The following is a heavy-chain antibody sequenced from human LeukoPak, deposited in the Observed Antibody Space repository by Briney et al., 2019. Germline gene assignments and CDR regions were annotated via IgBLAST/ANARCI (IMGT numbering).Heavy chain of an antibody. V-gene: IGHV1-3*01. Sequence: GASVKVSCKASGYTFTSYAMHWVRQAPGQRLEWMGWINAGNGNTEYSQKFQGRVTITRDTSASTAHMELSSLRSEDTAVYYCARGGYSGYEIAAAWDHLLYFQHWGQGTLVTVSS. CDR3: ARGGYSGYEIAAAWDHLLYFQH. CDR2: INAGNGNT. J-gene: IGHJ1*01. D-gene: IGHD5-12*01. CDR1: GYTFTSYA.